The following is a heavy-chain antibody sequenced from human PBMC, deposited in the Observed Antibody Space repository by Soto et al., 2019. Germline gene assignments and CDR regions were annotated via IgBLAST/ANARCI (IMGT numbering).Heavy chain of an antibody. Sequence: SETLSLTCTVSGGSISSYYWSWIRQPPGKGLEWIGYIYYSGSTNYNPSLKSRVTISVDTSKNQFSLKLSSVTAADTAVYYCARDGGVDYYGSGSFDYWGQGTLVTVSS. V-gene: IGHV4-59*01. CDR2: IYYSGST. J-gene: IGHJ4*02. CDR1: GGSISSYY. CDR3: ARDGGVDYYGSGSFDY. D-gene: IGHD3-10*01.